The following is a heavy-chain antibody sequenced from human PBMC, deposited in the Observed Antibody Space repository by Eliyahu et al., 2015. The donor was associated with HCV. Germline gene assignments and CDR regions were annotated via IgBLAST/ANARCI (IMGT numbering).Heavy chain of an antibody. CDR3: GFPSGNFYRAY. J-gene: IGHJ4*02. Sequence: EVQLVESGGGLVEPGGSLRVSCATSGLTFKNAWMYWIRQAPGKGPEWVGRIKSQADGGTTEYASAVKDRFTISRDDSKNTLYLQMNSLKTEDTAVYSCGFPSGNFYRAYWGQGTLVTVSS. D-gene: IGHD3-10*01. CDR2: IKSQADGGTT. CDR1: GLTFKNAW. V-gene: IGHV3-15*01.